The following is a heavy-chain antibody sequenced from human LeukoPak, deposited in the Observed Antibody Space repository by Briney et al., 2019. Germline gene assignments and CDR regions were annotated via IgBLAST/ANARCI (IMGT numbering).Heavy chain of an antibody. CDR3: ARGGYGGNREDWFDP. J-gene: IGHJ5*02. D-gene: IGHD4-23*01. V-gene: IGHV4-61*01. CDR2: IYYSGST. CDR1: GGSVSSGSYY. Sequence: SETLSLTCNVSGGSVSSGSYYWSWTRQPPGTGLEWIGYIYYSGSTNYNPSLKSRVTISVDTSKNQFSLKLSSVTAADTAVYYCARGGYGGNREDWFDPWGQGTLVTVSS.